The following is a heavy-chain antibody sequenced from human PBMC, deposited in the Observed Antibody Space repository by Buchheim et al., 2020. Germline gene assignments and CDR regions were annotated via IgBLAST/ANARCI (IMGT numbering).Heavy chain of an antibody. D-gene: IGHD2-21*02. Sequence: QVQLQESGPGLVKPSQTLSLTCTVSGGSISSGSYYWSWIRQPAGKGLEWIGRIYTSGSTNYNPSLKSRATISVDTSKNQFSLKLSSVTAADTAVYYCARGIVVVTAPYYYYGMDVWGQGTT. CDR1: GGSISSGSYY. CDR2: IYTSGST. V-gene: IGHV4-61*02. CDR3: ARGIVVVTAPYYYYGMDV. J-gene: IGHJ6*02.